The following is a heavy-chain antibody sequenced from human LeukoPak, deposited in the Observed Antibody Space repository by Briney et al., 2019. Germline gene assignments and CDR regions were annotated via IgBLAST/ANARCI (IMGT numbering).Heavy chain of an antibody. Sequence: PSPTLSPTCTVAGASISSSSYYWGWIRQPPGKGLEWIGSIYFSGSTYYNPSLKSRVTISVDTSKNQFSLKLSSLTAADTAVYYCASWVPRDGYNLGDFDYWGQGTLVTVSS. CDR1: GASISSSSYY. J-gene: IGHJ4*02. CDR3: ASWVPRDGYNLGDFDY. V-gene: IGHV4-39*01. D-gene: IGHD5-24*01. CDR2: IYFSGST.